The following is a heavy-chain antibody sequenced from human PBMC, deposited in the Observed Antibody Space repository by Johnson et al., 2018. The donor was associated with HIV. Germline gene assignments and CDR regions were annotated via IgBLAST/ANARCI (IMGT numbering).Heavy chain of an antibody. CDR1: GFTVSSSD. J-gene: IGHJ3*02. CDR3: AKVRWLRLDNEAFDS. Sequence: QMQLVESRGVLVQPGGSLRLSCAASGFTVSSSDMSWVRQAPGKGLEWVAFIRYDGSIQYYADSVQCRFTISRDNSKNTLYLQMHSLRLEDTAVYYCAKVRWLRLDNEAFDSWGQGTMVTVS. V-gene: IGHV3-30*02. D-gene: IGHD5-12*01. CDR2: IRYDGSIQ.